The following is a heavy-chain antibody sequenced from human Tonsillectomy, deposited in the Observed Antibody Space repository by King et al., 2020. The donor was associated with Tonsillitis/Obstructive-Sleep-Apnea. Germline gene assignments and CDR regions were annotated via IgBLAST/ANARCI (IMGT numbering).Heavy chain of an antibody. CDR3: ARDMVLEAGGDAFDF. J-gene: IGHJ3*01. Sequence: QLQESGPGLVKPSETLSLTCTVSGASISSYYWSWIRQPPGKGLEWIGYIYYSGSTNYNPSLKSRVTISVDTSKNQFSLKLSSVTAADTAVYYCARDMVLEAGGDAFDFGGQGTMVTVSS. CDR1: GASISSYY. CDR2: IYYSGST. V-gene: IGHV4-59*01. D-gene: IGHD2-8*01.